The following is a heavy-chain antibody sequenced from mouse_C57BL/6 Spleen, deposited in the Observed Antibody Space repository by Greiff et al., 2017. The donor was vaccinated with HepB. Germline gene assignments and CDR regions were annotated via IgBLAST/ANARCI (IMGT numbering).Heavy chain of an antibody. V-gene: IGHV1-81*01. D-gene: IGHD2-3*01. Sequence: VKLVESGAELARPGASVKLSCKASGYTFTSYGISWVKQRTGQGLEWIGEIYPRSGNTYYNEKFKGKATLTADKSSSTAYMELRSLTSEDSAVYFCARDDGYLFAYWGQGTLVTVSA. J-gene: IGHJ3*01. CDR3: ARDDGYLFAY. CDR1: GYTFTSYG. CDR2: IYPRSGNT.